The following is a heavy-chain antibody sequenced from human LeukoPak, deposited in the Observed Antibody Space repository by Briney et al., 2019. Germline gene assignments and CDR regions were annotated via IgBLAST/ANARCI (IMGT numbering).Heavy chain of an antibody. CDR3: AKNSLLRGYPYNWFDP. CDR2: IWYDGSNK. J-gene: IGHJ5*02. V-gene: IGHV3-33*06. CDR1: GFTFSSYG. Sequence: PGRSLRLSCAASGFTFSSYGMHWVRQAPGKGLEWVAVIWYDGSNKYYADSVKGRFTISRDNSKNTPYLQMNSLRAEDTAVYYCAKNSLLRGYPYNWFDPWGQGTLVTVSS. D-gene: IGHD3-22*01.